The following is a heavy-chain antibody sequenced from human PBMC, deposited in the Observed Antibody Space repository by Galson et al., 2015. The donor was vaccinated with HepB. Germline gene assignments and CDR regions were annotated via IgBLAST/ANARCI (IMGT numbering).Heavy chain of an antibody. D-gene: IGHD3-10*02. V-gene: IGHV3-66*01. CDR1: GFTVSSNY. J-gene: IGHJ4*02. CDR3: AREPPSWIVRGVKAAFDY. Sequence: SLRLSCAASGFTVSSNYMNWVRQAPGKGLKWVSVISTSGSTYYADSVKGRFTISRDNSKNTLYLQMNSLRAEDTAVYYCAREPPSWIVRGVKAAFDYWGQGTVVTVSS. CDR2: ISTSGST.